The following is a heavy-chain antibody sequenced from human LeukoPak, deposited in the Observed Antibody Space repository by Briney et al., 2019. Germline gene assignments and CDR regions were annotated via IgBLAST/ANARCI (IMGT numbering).Heavy chain of an antibody. CDR2: IKQDGSEK. CDR1: GFTFSSYW. V-gene: IGHV3-7*01. CDR3: ARVCSSGYSYEDAFDI. D-gene: IGHD5-18*01. J-gene: IGHJ3*02. Sequence: PGGSLRLSCAASGFTFSSYWMSWVRQAPGKGLEWVANIKQDGSEKYYVDSVKGRFTISRDNAKNSLYLQMNSLRAEDTAVNYCARVCSSGYSYEDAFDIWGQGTMVTVSS.